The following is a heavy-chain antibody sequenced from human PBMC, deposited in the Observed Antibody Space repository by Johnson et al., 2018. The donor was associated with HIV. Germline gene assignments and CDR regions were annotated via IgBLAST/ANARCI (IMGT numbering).Heavy chain of an antibody. D-gene: IGHD1-26*01. CDR2: ISYDGSNK. CDR3: AKGSWALWSP. Sequence: QVQLVESGGGVVQPGRSLRLSCSASGFTFSSYAMHWVRQAPGKGLEWVAVISYDGSNKYYADSVKGRFTISRDNSKNTLYLQMNSLRAEDTAVYYCAKGSWALWSPWGQGTMVTVSS. V-gene: IGHV3-30*04. CDR1: GFTFSSYA. J-gene: IGHJ3*01.